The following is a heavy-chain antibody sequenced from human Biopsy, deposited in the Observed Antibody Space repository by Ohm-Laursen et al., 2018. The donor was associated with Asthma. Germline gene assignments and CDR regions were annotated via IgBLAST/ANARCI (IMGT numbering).Heavy chain of an antibody. V-gene: IGHV1-24*01. CDR1: GYSLTDLF. Sequence: SVKVSCKFSGYSLTDLFMRWVRQAPGQGLEWMGGHDPEEGGTMNARRFQGRVTMTEDTSTDTAYMELSSLSSDDTAVYYCASDFPKDYVRYNFQFWGQGTLVTVSS. D-gene: IGHD4-17*01. CDR2: HDPEEGGT. J-gene: IGHJ4*02. CDR3: ASDFPKDYVRYNFQF.